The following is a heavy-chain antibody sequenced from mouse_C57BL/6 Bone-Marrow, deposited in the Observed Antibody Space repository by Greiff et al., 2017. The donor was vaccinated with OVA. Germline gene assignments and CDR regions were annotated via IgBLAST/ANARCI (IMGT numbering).Heavy chain of an antibody. J-gene: IGHJ2*01. CDR2: INHKNGGT. CDR3: AREHWDDY. Sequence: VQLQQSGPELVKPGASVKLSCKASGSTLTDYYMNWVKQSQGKSLEWIVDINHKNGGTGYNKKFKGKATFTVDKSSSTAYMDLRSLTSENSAVYYCAREHWDDYWGQGTTLTVSS. CDR1: GSTLTDYY. V-gene: IGHV1-26*01. D-gene: IGHD4-1*01.